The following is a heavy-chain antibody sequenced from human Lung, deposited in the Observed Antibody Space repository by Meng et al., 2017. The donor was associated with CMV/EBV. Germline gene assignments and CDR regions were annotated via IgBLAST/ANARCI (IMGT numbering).Heavy chain of an antibody. J-gene: IGHJ4*02. CDR1: GLSFNRHS. CDR3: ASWNDIDDYMYSCDY. CDR2: ISGTSDYT. Sequence: GGSLGLXCAGSGLSFNRHSLNWVRQTPGKGLEWVSRISGTSDYTWYADSVKGRFTISRDNARSSLYLQMNSLRPEDTAVYYCASWNDIDDYMYSCDYWGQGVXVTVSS. D-gene: IGHD1-1*01. V-gene: IGHV3-21*06.